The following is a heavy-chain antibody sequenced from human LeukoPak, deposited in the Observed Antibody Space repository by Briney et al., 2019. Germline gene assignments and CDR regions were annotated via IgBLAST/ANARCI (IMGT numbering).Heavy chain of an antibody. D-gene: IGHD1-26*01. Sequence: GGSLRLSCAASGFTFSSYDMHWARKATGKGLEWVSAIGTAGDTYYPGSVKGRFTISRENAKNSLYLQMNSLRAGDTAVYYCARGRLVGATENLDAFGIWGQGTMVTVSS. CDR1: GFTFSSYD. J-gene: IGHJ3*02. CDR3: ARGRLVGATENLDAFGI. V-gene: IGHV3-13*01. CDR2: IGTAGDT.